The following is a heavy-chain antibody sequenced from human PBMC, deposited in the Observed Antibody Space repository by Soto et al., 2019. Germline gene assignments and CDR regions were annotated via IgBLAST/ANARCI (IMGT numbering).Heavy chain of an antibody. V-gene: IGHV3-66*01. CDR3: ARDCLGLDSSRWYGVFDC. CDR1: GFTVSSNY. D-gene: IGHD3-22*01. CDR2: IYSGGSK. J-gene: IGHJ4*02. Sequence: EVQLVESGGGLVQPGGSLRLSCAASGFTVSSNYMSWVRQAPGKGLEWVSIIYSGGSKYYADSVRGRFTIARDTSTNTLARQMNSLRAEYLAVYYCARDCLGLDSSRWYGVFDCWGQGTLVTVSS.